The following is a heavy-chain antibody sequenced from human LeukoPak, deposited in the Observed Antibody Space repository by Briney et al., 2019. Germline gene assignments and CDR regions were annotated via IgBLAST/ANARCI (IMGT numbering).Heavy chain of an antibody. CDR1: GGSISSGGYS. CDR3: ARTFFTYSNSLDYYYYMDV. D-gene: IGHD4-11*01. CDR2: IYHSGST. V-gene: IGHV4-30-2*02. Sequence: SETLSLTCAVSGGSISSGGYSWSWIRQPPGKGLEWIGYIYHSGSTYYNPSLKSRVTISVDRSKNQFSLKLSSVTAADTAVYYCARTFFTYSNSLDYYYYMDVWGKGTTVTVSS. J-gene: IGHJ6*03.